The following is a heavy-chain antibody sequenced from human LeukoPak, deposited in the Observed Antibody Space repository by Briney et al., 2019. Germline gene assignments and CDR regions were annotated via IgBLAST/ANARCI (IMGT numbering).Heavy chain of an antibody. V-gene: IGHV1-69*13. J-gene: IGHJ3*02. D-gene: IGHD6-13*01. CDR3: ARKSPLFQQLGAFDI. Sequence: ASVKVSCKASGGTFSSYAISWVRQAPGQGLEWMGGIIPIFGTANYAQKFQGRVTITADESTSTAYLQWSSLKASDTAMYYCARKSPLFQQLGAFDIWGQGTMVTVSS. CDR2: IIPIFGTA. CDR1: GGTFSSYA.